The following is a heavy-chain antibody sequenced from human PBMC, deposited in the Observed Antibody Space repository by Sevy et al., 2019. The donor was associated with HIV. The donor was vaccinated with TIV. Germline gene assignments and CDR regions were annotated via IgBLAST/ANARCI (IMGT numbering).Heavy chain of an antibody. Sequence: SETPSLTCAVSGGSISTNNWWSWVRQSPGEGLEWIGEIHHSGSTNYNPSLKSRVTMSVDKSKNQFSLKLTSVTAADTAVYYCARDLNDFWSGPLDVWGQGTTVTVSS. CDR3: ARDLNDFWSGPLDV. CDR2: IHHSGST. D-gene: IGHD3-3*01. V-gene: IGHV4-4*02. J-gene: IGHJ6*02. CDR1: GGSISTNNW.